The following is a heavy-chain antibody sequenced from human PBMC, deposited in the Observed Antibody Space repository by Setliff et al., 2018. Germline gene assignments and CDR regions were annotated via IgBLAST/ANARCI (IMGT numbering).Heavy chain of an antibody. CDR1: GFTFTDYG. V-gene: IGHV1-18*01. CDR2: INNYNFNT. Sequence: ASVKVSCKSSGFTFTDYGITWVRQVPGQGLEWMGWINNYNFNTQYAQKFQGRVTVTTDTSTATAYMELRSLRADDTTVYYCARINFYVSSGYYYAPELWGQGTTVTVS. D-gene: IGHD3-22*01. CDR3: ARINFYVSSGYYYAPEL. J-gene: IGHJ4*02.